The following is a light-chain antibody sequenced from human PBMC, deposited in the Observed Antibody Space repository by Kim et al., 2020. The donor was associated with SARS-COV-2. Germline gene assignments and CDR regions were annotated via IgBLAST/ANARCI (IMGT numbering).Light chain of an antibody. Sequence: GKPLLTRCTRSTASLVSDFVQWFQQRPSSSPTTVIYEDHKRPSGVPDRFSGSVDSSSNSASLTISGLRTEDEADYYCQSYDDNIWVFGGGTQLTVL. CDR2: EDH. J-gene: IGLJ3*02. CDR3: QSYDDNIWV. CDR1: TASLVSDF. V-gene: IGLV6-57*01.